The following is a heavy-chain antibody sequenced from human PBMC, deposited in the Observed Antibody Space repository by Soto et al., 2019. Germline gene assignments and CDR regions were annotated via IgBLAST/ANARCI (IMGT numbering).Heavy chain of an antibody. J-gene: IGHJ4*02. CDR1: GYTFTSHG. V-gene: IGHV1-18*04. CDR3: ASWAGQIRDFRGPVDY. D-gene: IGHD2-21*02. Sequence: QVQLVQSGAEVKKPGASVKVSCKASGYTFTSHGISWVRQAPGQGLEWMGWISGYNGNTNYAQQLQGRVTMTTDTTTSTAYMELSSLRADDTAVYYCASWAGQIRDFRGPVDYWGQRTRVTV. CDR2: ISGYNGNT.